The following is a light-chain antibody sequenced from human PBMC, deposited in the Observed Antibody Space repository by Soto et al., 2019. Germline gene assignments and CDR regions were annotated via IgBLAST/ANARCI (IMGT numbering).Light chain of an antibody. CDR3: QQTSSPPWT. J-gene: IGKJ1*01. CDR2: GAS. Sequence: DIQMTQSPSSLSASVGDRVTITCRASQSISIYLNWYQQTLGKAPKLLIYGASTLQSGVPSRFSGSGSGTDFTLTISSLQPEDFATYYCQQTSSPPWTFGQGTKVEIK. CDR1: QSISIY. V-gene: IGKV1-39*01.